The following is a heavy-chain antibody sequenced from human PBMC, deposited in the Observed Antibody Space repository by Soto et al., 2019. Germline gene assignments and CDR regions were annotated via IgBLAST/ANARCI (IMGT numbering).Heavy chain of an antibody. V-gene: IGHV1-18*04. CDR1: GYTFTSYG. CDR2: IIAYNGNT. CDR3: AREPTRRNWFDP. Sequence: ASVKVSCKASGYTFTSYGISWVRQAPGQGLEWMGWIIAYNGNTNYAQKLQGRVTMTTDTSTSTAYMELRSLRYDDTAVYYGAREPTRRNWFDPWGQGTLVTVSS. J-gene: IGHJ5*02.